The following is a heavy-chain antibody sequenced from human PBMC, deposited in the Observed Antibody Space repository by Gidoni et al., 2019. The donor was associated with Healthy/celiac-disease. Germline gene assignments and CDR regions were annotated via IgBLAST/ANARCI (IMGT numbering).Heavy chain of an antibody. CDR3: ARGFYTGIVHYYYYYGMDV. Sequence: QVQLQQWGAGLLKPSATLSLTCAVYGGSFSGYYWSRIRQPPGKGLEWIGEIHHSGSTNYNPSHKSRVTISVDTSKNQFSLKLSSVTAADTAVYYCARGFYTGIVHYYYYYGMDVWGQGTTVTVSS. D-gene: IGHD3-10*01. V-gene: IGHV4-34*01. J-gene: IGHJ6*02. CDR2: IHHSGST. CDR1: GGSFSGYY.